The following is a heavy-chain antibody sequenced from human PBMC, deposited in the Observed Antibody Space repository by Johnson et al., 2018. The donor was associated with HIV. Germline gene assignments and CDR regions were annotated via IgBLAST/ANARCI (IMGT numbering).Heavy chain of an antibody. Sequence: VQLVESGGGVVQPGGSLRLSCAVSGFKFSDFYMTWIRQVPGKGLECVAYISSSGAGIYYADSVRGRFTISRDNAKNSLFLQMNSLRAEDTAVYYCAREPALVGANGGWGAFDIWGQGTLVTVSS. CDR3: AREPALVGANGGWGAFDI. J-gene: IGHJ3*02. V-gene: IGHV3-11*04. D-gene: IGHD1-26*01. CDR2: ISSSGAGI. CDR1: GFKFSDFY.